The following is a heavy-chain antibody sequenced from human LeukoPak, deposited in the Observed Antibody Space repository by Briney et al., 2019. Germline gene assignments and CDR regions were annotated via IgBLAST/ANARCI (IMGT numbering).Heavy chain of an antibody. CDR3: ASDFNWGLFYYYYMDV. CDR2: IKQDGSEK. V-gene: IGHV3-7*01. J-gene: IGHJ6*03. CDR1: AFTSSSYW. Sequence: GGSLRLSCAASAFTSSSYWISWVRQAPGEGPEWVANIKQDGSEKYYVDSVKGRFTISRDNAKNSLYLQMNSLTAEDTAVYYCASDFNWGLFYYYYMDVWGKGTTVTVSS. D-gene: IGHD7-27*01.